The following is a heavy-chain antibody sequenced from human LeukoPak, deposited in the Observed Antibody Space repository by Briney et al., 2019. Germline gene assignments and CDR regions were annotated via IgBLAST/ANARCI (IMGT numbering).Heavy chain of an antibody. CDR1: GDSISSYY. CDR2: IYYSGST. D-gene: IGHD6-19*01. Sequence: SETLSLTCIVSGDSISSYYWTWIRQPPGKGLEWIGSIYYSGSTNYNSSLKSRVTISLDTSKNQFSLRLNSVTAADTAVYYCARGQISGWNAYYFDYWGQGTLVTVSS. V-gene: IGHV4-59*01. CDR3: ARGQISGWNAYYFDY. J-gene: IGHJ4*02.